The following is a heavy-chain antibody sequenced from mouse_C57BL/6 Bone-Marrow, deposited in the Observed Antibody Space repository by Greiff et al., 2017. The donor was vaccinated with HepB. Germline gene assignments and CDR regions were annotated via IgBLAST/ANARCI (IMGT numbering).Heavy chain of an antibody. J-gene: IGHJ1*03. CDR2: ILPSIGRT. V-gene: IGHV15-2*01. CDR3: ARKAGYWYLDV. CDR1: DSEVFPIAY. D-gene: IGHD6-1*01. Sequence: VQLQQSGSELRSPGSSVKLSCKDFDSEVFPIAYMSWVRQKPGHGFEWIGGILPSIGRTIYGEKFEDKATLDADTLSNTTDLELNSLTSEDSAIDYCARKAGYWYLDVWGTGTTVTVSS.